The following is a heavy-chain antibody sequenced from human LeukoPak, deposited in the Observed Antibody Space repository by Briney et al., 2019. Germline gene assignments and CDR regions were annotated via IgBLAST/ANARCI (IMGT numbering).Heavy chain of an antibody. Sequence: SETLSLTCTVSGGSISSHYWSWIRQPLGKGLEWIGYIYYSGSTNYNPSLKSRVTISVDTSKNQFSLKLSSVTAADTAVYYCARMTTVVTGRWHYYYYMDVWGKGTTVTVSS. J-gene: IGHJ6*03. V-gene: IGHV4-59*11. D-gene: IGHD4-23*01. CDR3: ARMTTVVTGRWHYYYYMDV. CDR1: GGSISSHY. CDR2: IYYSGST.